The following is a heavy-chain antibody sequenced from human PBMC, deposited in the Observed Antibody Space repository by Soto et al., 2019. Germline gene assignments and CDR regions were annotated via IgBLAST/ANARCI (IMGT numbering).Heavy chain of an antibody. CDR2: IYSSGST. Sequence: QVQLQESGPGLVKPSETLSLTCTVSGGSVSSGRYYWSWIRQPPGKGLEWIGYIYSSGSTYYSPSLKSRVTISVDTSKNQFSLNLNSVTATDTAVYYCASPQGAVAVAGAFDYWGQGTLVTVSS. CDR1: GGSVSSGRYY. J-gene: IGHJ4*02. CDR3: ASPQGAVAVAGAFDY. V-gene: IGHV4-61*01. D-gene: IGHD6-19*01.